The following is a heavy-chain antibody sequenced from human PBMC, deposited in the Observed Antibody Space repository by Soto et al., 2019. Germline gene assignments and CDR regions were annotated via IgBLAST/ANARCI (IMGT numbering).Heavy chain of an antibody. Sequence: PSETLSLTCAVYGGSFNPYHWSFIRQPPGKRLEWIGEIDRTGRTNYNPSVKGRVTMSVDTSKNQFSLNLRSVTAADTAVYFCARSMNDHNHHHWGFDSWGQGTLVTVSS. J-gene: IGHJ5*01. CDR1: GGSFNPYH. V-gene: IGHV4-34*01. D-gene: IGHD7-27*01. CDR3: ARSMNDHNHHHWGFDS. CDR2: IDRTGRT.